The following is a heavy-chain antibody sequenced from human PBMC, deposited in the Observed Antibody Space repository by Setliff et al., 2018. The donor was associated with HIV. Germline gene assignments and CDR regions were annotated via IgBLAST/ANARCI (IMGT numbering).Heavy chain of an antibody. D-gene: IGHD1-26*01. Sequence: SETLSLTCTVSGGSINSGSYYWNWIRQPAGKGLEWIGHIYASGSTNYNPSLKSRVTMSVDTSKNQFSLKLNSVTAADTAVYYCARSGFGSGSYAYYGLDVWGQGTTVTVSS. J-gene: IGHJ6*02. CDR2: IYASGST. CDR3: ARSGFGSGSYAYYGLDV. V-gene: IGHV4-61*09. CDR1: GGSINSGSYY.